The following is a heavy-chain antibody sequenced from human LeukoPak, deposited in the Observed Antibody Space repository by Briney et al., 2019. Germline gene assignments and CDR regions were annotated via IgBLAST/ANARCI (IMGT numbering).Heavy chain of an antibody. CDR2: IYYSGST. J-gene: IGHJ4*02. CDR3: AREVVGAWPQKKYYFDY. Sequence: PSETLSLTCTVSGGSISSYYWSWIRQPPGKGLEWIGYIYYSGSTNYNPSLKSRVTISVDTSKNQFSLKLSSVTAADTAVYYCAREVVGAWPQKKYYFDYWGQGTLVTVSS. CDR1: GGSISSYY. D-gene: IGHD1-26*01. V-gene: IGHV4-59*01.